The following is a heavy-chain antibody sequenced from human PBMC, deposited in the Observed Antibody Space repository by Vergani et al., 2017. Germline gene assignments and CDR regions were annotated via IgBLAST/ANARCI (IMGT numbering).Heavy chain of an antibody. Sequence: QVQLQESGPGLVKPSQTLSLTCTVSGGSISSGSYYWSWIRPPAGKGLEWIGRIYTSGSTNYNPSLKSRVTISVDTSKNHFSLKLSSVTAADTAVYYCARVKSSNVNCSGGSCYSSYYYYGMDVWGQGTTVTVS. V-gene: IGHV4-61*02. CDR1: GGSISSGSYY. CDR2: IYTSGST. CDR3: ARVKSSNVNCSGGSCYSSYYYYGMDV. D-gene: IGHD2-15*01. J-gene: IGHJ6*02.